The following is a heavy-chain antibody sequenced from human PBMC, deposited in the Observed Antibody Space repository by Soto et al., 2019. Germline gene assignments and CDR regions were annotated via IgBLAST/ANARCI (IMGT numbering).Heavy chain of an antibody. Sequence: EVQLLESGGGLVQPGGSLRISCAASGFTFSKYSMSWVRQAPGKGLEWVSGISGIGGSTYYADSVKGRFTISRDNSKNTLHLQMNSLRAEDTAVYSCAKSYGDTWKLYYFDYWGQGTLVTVSS. D-gene: IGHD1-20*01. CDR1: GFTFSKYS. J-gene: IGHJ4*02. CDR3: AKSYGDTWKLYYFDY. CDR2: ISGIGGST. V-gene: IGHV3-23*01.